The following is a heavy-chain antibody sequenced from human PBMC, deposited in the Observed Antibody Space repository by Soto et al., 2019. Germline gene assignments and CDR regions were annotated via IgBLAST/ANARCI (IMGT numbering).Heavy chain of an antibody. CDR2: IYYSGST. CDR3: ARPQTTVKRRLLWVPFDY. V-gene: IGHV4-39*01. D-gene: IGHD4-4*01. J-gene: IGHJ4*02. CDR1: GGSISSSSYY. Sequence: SETLSLTCTVSGGSISSSSYYWGWIRQPPGKGLEWIGSIYYSGSTYYNPSLKSRVTISVDTSKNQFSLKLSSVTAADTAVYYCARPQTTVKRRLLWVPFDYWGQGTLVTVSS.